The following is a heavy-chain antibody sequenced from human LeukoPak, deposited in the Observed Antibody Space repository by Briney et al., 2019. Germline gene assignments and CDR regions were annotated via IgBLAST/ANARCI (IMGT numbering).Heavy chain of an antibody. V-gene: IGHV4-39*07. D-gene: IGHD4-23*01. J-gene: IGHJ4*02. CDR3: ARVGGETQFDY. CDR1: GGSISSSSYY. Sequence: PSETLSLTCTVSGGSISSSSYYWGWIRQPPGKGLEWIGSIYYSGSTYYNPSLKSRVTISVDTSKNQFSLKLSSVTAADTAVYYCARVGGETQFDYWGQGTLVTVSS. CDR2: IYYSGST.